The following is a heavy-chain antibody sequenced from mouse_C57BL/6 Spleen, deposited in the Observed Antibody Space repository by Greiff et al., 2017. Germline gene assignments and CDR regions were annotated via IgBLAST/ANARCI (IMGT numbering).Heavy chain of an antibody. CDR2: INYDGSST. Sequence: EVQVVESEGGLVQPGSSMKLSCTASGFTFSDYYMAWVRQVPEKGLEWVANINYDGSSTYYLDSLKSRFIISRDNAKNILYLQMSSLKSEDTATYYCARDPYYYGSPFDYWGQGTTLTVSS. CDR1: GFTFSDYY. CDR3: ARDPYYYGSPFDY. D-gene: IGHD1-1*01. V-gene: IGHV5-16*01. J-gene: IGHJ2*01.